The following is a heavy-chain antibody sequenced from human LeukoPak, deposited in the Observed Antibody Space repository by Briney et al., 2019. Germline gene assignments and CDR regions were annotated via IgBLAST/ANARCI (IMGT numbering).Heavy chain of an antibody. V-gene: IGHV3-21*01. CDR2: ISSSSSYI. J-gene: IGHJ4*02. CDR1: GFTFSSYS. D-gene: IGHD3-22*01. Sequence: GGSLRLSCAASGFTFSSYSMNWVRQAPGKGLEWVSSISSSSSYIYYADSVKGRFTISRDNSKNTLYLQMHSLRAEDRAVYYCARESESYDSSGSTFDYWGQGTLVTVSS. CDR3: ARESESYDSSGSTFDY.